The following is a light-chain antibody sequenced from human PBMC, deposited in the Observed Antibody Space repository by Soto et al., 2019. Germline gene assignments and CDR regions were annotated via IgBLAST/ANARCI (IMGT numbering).Light chain of an antibody. J-gene: IGKJ2*01. CDR3: QQYNSYSHVYT. CDR1: QSISSW. V-gene: IGKV1-5*01. CDR2: DAS. Sequence: DIQMTQSPSTLSASVGDRVTITCRASQSISSWLAWYQQKPGKAPKLLIYDASSLESGVRSRFSGSGSGTEFTFTISSLQPDDFAASYCQQYNSYSHVYTFGQGTKLEIK.